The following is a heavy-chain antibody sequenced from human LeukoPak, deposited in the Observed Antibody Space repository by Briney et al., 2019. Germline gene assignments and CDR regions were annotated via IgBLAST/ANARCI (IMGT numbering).Heavy chain of an antibody. CDR1: GGSISSYY. D-gene: IGHD6-13*01. CDR2: IYYSGST. V-gene: IGHV4-59*01. J-gene: IGHJ5*02. Sequence: SETLSLTCTVSGGSISSYYWSWIRQPPGKGLEWIGYIYYSGSTNYNPSLTSRVTISVDTSKNQFSQKLSYVTAADTAVDYCAGDFRGGCSSWECLRPDP. CDR3: AGDFRGGCSSWECLRPDP.